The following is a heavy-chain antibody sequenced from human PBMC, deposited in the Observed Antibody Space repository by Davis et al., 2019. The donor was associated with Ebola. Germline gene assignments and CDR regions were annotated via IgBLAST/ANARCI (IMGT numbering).Heavy chain of an antibody. V-gene: IGHV4-59*01. CDR2: IYYSGCT. Sequence: MPSETLSLTCTVSGGSISSYYWSWSRQPPGKGLEWIGYIYYSGCTNYNPSLKSRVTISVDTSKNQFSLKLSSVTAADTAVYYCARVGATTGVDYWGQGTLVTVSS. J-gene: IGHJ4*02. CDR1: GGSISSYY. CDR3: ARVGATTGVDY. D-gene: IGHD1-26*01.